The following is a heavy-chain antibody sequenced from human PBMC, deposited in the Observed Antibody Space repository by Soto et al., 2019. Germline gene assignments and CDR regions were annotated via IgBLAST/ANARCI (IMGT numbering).Heavy chain of an antibody. V-gene: IGHV3-21*01. CDR1: GFTFSSYG. J-gene: IGHJ4*02. CDR3: AREYSSSWDHIDY. Sequence: GGSLRLSCAASGFTFSSYGMNRVRQAPGKGLEWVSSISSSSSYIYYADSVKGRFTISRDNAKNSLYLQMNSLRAEDTAVYYCAREYSSSWDHIDYWGQGTLVTVSS. D-gene: IGHD6-13*01. CDR2: ISSSSSYI.